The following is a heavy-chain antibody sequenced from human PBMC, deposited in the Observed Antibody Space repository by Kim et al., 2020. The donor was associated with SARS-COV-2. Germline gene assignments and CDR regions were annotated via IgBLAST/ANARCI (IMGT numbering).Heavy chain of an antibody. V-gene: IGHV3-66*01. Sequence: DKTYYVESVKGRLNISRDNSKNTLYLQMSRLGVEETAVYYCATNLAAAGVVWGQGTLVTVSS. J-gene: IGHJ4*02. CDR2: DKT. CDR3: ATNLAAAGVV. D-gene: IGHD6-13*01.